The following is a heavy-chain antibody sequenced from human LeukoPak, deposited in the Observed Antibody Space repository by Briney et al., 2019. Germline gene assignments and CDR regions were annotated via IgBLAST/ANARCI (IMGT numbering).Heavy chain of an antibody. CDR2: INHSGST. CDR1: GGSFSGYY. J-gene: IGHJ1*01. Sequence: PSETLSLTCAVYGGSFSGYYWSWIRQPPGKGLEWIGEINHSGSTNYNPSLKSRVTISVDTSKNQFSLKLSSVTAADTAVYYCAGTADYGDLYSAEYFQHWGQGTLVTVSS. V-gene: IGHV4-34*01. CDR3: AGTADYGDLYSAEYFQH. D-gene: IGHD4-17*01.